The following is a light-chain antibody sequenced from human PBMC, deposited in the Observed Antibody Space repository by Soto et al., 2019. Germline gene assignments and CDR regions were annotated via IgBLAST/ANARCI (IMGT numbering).Light chain of an antibody. V-gene: IGLV8-61*01. Sequence: QAVVTQEPSFSVSPRRTVILTCCLSAGSVSTSYSPSWDQQTPGQAPRTLIYSTNTRSSGVPDRFSGSILENKAALTITGAQAYDESDYFWVLYMVGGVPLLGGRSKLTLL. CDR2: STN. CDR3: VLYMVGGVPL. J-gene: IGLJ2*01. CDR1: AGSVSTSYS.